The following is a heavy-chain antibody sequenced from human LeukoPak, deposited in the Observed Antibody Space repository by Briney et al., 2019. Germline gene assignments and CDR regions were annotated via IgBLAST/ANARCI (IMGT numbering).Heavy chain of an antibody. V-gene: IGHV3-21*01. CDR2: INSSSSYI. D-gene: IGHD1-26*01. J-gene: IGHJ6*03. CDR1: GFTFNTHS. CDR3: ARAYSETYGLGYYYMDV. Sequence: GSLRLSCAASGFTFNTHSMNWVRQAPGKGLELVSSINSSSSYIYYADSVKGRFTISRDNAKNSLYLQMNSLRAEDTAVYYCARAYSETYGLGYYYMDVWGKGTTVTISS.